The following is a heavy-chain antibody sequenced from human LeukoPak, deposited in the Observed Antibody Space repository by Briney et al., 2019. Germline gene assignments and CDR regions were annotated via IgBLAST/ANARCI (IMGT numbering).Heavy chain of an antibody. D-gene: IGHD6-19*01. V-gene: IGHV4-39*01. Sequence: PSETLSLTCTVSGGSISSANYYWSWIRQPPGKGLEWIGSIYYSGSTYYNPSLKSQVTISVDTSKNQFSLKLSSVTAADTAVYYCARRVAVAGNAFDYWGQGTLVTVSS. J-gene: IGHJ4*02. CDR3: ARRVAVAGNAFDY. CDR2: IYYSGST. CDR1: GGSISSANYY.